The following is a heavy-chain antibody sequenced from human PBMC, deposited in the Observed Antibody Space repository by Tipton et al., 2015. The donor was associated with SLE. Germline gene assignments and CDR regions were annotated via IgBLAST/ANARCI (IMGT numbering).Heavy chain of an antibody. CDR3: ARDLGPHYYDSGNWFDP. CDR1: GFTFSSYA. J-gene: IGHJ5*02. V-gene: IGHV3-30*04. D-gene: IGHD3-22*01. Sequence: SLRLSCAASGFTFSSYAMHWVRQAPGKGLEWVAVISYDGSYKYYADSVKGRFTISRDNSKNTLYLQMNSLRAEDTAVYYCARDLGPHYYDSGNWFDPWGQGTLVTVSS. CDR2: ISYDGSYK.